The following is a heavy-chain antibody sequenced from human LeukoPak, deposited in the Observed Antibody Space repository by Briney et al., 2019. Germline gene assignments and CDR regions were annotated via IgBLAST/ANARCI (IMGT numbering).Heavy chain of an antibody. CDR1: GFTLSSYG. V-gene: IGHV3-30*19. CDR3: ARERDYYDSSGYHPLLNAFDN. J-gene: IGHJ3*02. D-gene: IGHD3-22*01. Sequence: GGSLRLSCAASGFTLSSYGMHWVRHAPGKGLEWVAVISYDGSNKYYADSVKGRFTISRDNSKNTLYLQMNSLRAEDTAVYYCARERDYYDSSGYHPLLNAFDNWGQGTMVTVSS. CDR2: ISYDGSNK.